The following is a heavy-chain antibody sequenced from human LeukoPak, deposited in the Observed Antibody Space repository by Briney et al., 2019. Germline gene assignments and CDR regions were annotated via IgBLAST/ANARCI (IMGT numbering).Heavy chain of an antibody. CDR2: IIPILGIA. D-gene: IGHD1-26*01. J-gene: IGHJ4*02. V-gene: IGHV1-69*04. Sequence: GASVKVSCKASGYTFTSYAVSWVRQAPGQGLEWMGRIIPILGIANYAQKFQGRVTITADKSTSTAYMELSSLRSEDTAVYYCAREGKYSGSYATGATFDYWGQGTLVTVSS. CDR3: AREGKYSGSYATGATFDY. CDR1: GYTFTSYA.